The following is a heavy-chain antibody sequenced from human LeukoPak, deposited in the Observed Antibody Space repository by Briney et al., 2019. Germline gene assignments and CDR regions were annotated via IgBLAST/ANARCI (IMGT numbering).Heavy chain of an antibody. CDR3: ASIAAPRGYYYYYYMDV. V-gene: IGHV4-39*01. J-gene: IGHJ6*03. CDR2: IYYSGST. CDR1: GGSISSSSYY. D-gene: IGHD6-6*01. Sequence: PSETLSLTCTVSGGSISSSSYYWGWIRQPPGKGLEWIGSIYYSGSTYYNPSLKSRVTISVDTSKNQFSLKLSSVTAADTAVYYCASIAAPRGYYYYYYMDVWGKGTTVTVSS.